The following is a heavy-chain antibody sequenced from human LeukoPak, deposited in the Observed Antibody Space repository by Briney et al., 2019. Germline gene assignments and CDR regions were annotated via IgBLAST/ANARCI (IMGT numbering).Heavy chain of an antibody. CDR2: ISAYNGNT. Sequence: ASVKVSCKASGYTFTSYGISWVRQAPGQGLEWMGWISAYNGNTNYAQKLQGRVTMTTDTSMSTAYMELRSLRSDDTAVYYCARDPSRGRGGSASFDPWGQGTLVTVSS. V-gene: IGHV1-18*04. CDR3: ARDPSRGRGGSASFDP. J-gene: IGHJ5*02. D-gene: IGHD2-15*01. CDR1: GYTFTSYG.